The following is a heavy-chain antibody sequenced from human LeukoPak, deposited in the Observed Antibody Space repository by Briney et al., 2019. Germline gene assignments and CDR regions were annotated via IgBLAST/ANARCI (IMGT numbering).Heavy chain of an antibody. J-gene: IGHJ3*02. CDR1: GFTFSSYA. CDR2: ISGSGGST. CDR3: ARSMITFGVGHAFDI. V-gene: IGHV3-23*01. D-gene: IGHD3-16*01. Sequence: PGGSLRLSCAASGFTFSSYAMSWVRQAPGKGLEWVSAISGSGGSTYYADSVKGRFTISRDNAKNSLYLQMNSLRAEDTAVYYCARSMITFGVGHAFDIWGQGTMVTVSS.